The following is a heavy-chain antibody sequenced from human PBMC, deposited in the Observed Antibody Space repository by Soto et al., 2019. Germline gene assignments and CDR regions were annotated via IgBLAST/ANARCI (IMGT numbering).Heavy chain of an antibody. CDR1: GFRFNEYE. V-gene: IGHV3-48*03. CDR2: INSGGSLI. CDR3: ARETSYGWSATLVGEY. Sequence: EVQLVESGGGLVQPGWSLRLSCVGSGFRFNEYEINWVRQAPGKGLEWIAYINSGGSLIYYSASVKGRFTISRDNYKDTVYMQMTSLRADETALYSYARETSYGWSATLVGEYWGQGTLVIVSS. J-gene: IGHJ4*02. D-gene: IGHD3-10*01.